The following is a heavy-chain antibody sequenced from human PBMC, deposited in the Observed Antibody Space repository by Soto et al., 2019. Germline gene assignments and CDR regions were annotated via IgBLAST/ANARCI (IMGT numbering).Heavy chain of an antibody. CDR1: GGSISSSNW. CDR2: IYHSGST. D-gene: IGHD4-17*01. CDR3: ARDVSRDYGGNGAFDI. Sequence: QVQLQESGPGLVKPSGTLSLTCAVSGGSISSSNWWSWVRQPPGKGLEWIGEIYHSGSTNYNPSLKRRVTISVDKSQNQFALKLSSVTAADTAVYYCARDVSRDYGGNGAFDIWGQGTMVTVSS. J-gene: IGHJ3*02. V-gene: IGHV4-4*02.